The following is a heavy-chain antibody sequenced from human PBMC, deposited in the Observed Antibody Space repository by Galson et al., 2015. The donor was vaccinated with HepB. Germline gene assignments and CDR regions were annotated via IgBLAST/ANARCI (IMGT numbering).Heavy chain of an antibody. CDR3: ARRVVVTAIPGIRDPYYYYGMDV. J-gene: IGHJ6*02. Sequence: SVKVSCKASGGTFSSYAISWVRQAPGQGLEWMGGIIPIFGTANYAQKFQGRVTITADESTSTAYMELSSLRSEDTAVYYCARRVVVTAIPGIRDPYYYYGMDVWGQGTTVTVSS. CDR2: IIPIFGTA. V-gene: IGHV1-69*13. D-gene: IGHD2-21*02. CDR1: GGTFSSYA.